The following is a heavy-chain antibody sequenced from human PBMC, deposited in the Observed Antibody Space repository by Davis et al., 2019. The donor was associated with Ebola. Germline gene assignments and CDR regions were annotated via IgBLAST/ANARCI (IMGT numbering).Heavy chain of an antibody. V-gene: IGHV3-11*06. CDR1: EFTFSDYY. D-gene: IGHD3-22*01. CDR3: ARIHSSGYYEPIFDY. CDR2: ISSSSSYT. J-gene: IGHJ4*02. Sequence: GESLKISCAASEFTFSDYYMSWIRQAPGKGLEWVSYISSSSSYTNYADSVKGRFTISRDNAKNSLYLQMNSLRAEDTAVYYCARIHSSGYYEPIFDYWGQGTLVTVSS.